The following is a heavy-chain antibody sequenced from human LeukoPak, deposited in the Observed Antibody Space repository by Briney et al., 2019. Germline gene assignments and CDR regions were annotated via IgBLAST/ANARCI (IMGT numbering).Heavy chain of an antibody. CDR2: ISDGGRPL. CDR3: ARDQIIVATILDYYYGMDV. V-gene: IGHV3-11*04. J-gene: IGHJ6*02. CDR1: GFIFSDYY. Sequence: PGGSLRLSCAASGFIFSDYYMSWIRQAPGKGLEWVSFISDGGRPLHYADSVKGRFTISRDNAKNSLYLQMNSLRAEDTAVYYCARDQIIVATILDYYYGMDVWGQGTTVTVSS. D-gene: IGHD5-12*01.